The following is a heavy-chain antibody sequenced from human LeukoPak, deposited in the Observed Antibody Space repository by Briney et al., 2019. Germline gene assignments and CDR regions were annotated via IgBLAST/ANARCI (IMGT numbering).Heavy chain of an antibody. V-gene: IGHV3-11*01. CDR2: VSSSGSTI. J-gene: IGHJ4*02. D-gene: IGHD2-15*01. CDR1: GFTFSDYY. Sequence: GGSLRLSCAASGFTFSDYYMSWIRQAPGKGLEWVSYVSSSGSTIYYADSVKGRFTISRDNAKNSLYLQMNSLRAEDTAVYYCARDQSLEVCSGGSCYSRGGLDYWGQETLVTVSS. CDR3: ARDQSLEVCSGGSCYSRGGLDY.